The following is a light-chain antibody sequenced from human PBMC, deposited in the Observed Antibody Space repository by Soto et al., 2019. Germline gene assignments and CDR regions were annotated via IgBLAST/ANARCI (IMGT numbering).Light chain of an antibody. J-gene: IGKJ2*01. V-gene: IGKV1-5*01. Sequence: DIQMTQSPSTLSASVGDRVTITCRASQSISSWLAWYQQKPGKAPKLLIYDAPSLESRVPSRFSGSGSGTEFTLTISGLRPDDFATYYCQQYNTYSYTFGQGTKLEIQ. CDR2: DAP. CDR3: QQYNTYSYT. CDR1: QSISSW.